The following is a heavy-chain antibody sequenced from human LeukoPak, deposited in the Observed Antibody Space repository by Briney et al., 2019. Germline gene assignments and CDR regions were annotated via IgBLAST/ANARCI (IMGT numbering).Heavy chain of an antibody. CDR3: AKAHDYGDLVLYYYYGMDV. Sequence: PGGSLRLSCAASGFTFSTYGMHWVRQAPGKGLEWVAVISYDGSNKYYADSVKGRFTISRDNSKNTLYLQMNSLRAEDTAVYYCAKAHDYGDLVLYYYYGMDVWGQGTTVTVSS. CDR2: ISYDGSNK. J-gene: IGHJ6*02. D-gene: IGHD4-17*01. CDR1: GFTFSTYG. V-gene: IGHV3-30*18.